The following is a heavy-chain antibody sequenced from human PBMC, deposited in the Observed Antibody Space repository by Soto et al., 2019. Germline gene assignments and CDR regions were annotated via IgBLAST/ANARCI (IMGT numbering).Heavy chain of an antibody. Sequence: QVQLVQAGAEVKKPGASVKVSCKASGYTFTSYGISWVRQAPGQGLEWMGWISAYTGNTNYAQKLQGRVTMTTDTSTSTAYMELRSLRSDDTAVYYCARILRYSSSSYYYYGMDVWGQGTTVTVSS. CDR3: ARILRYSSSSYYYYGMDV. J-gene: IGHJ6*02. CDR1: GYTFTSYG. D-gene: IGHD6-6*01. CDR2: ISAYTGNT. V-gene: IGHV1-18*01.